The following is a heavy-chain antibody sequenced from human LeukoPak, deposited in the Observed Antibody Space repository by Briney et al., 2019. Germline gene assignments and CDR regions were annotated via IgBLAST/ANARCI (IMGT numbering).Heavy chain of an antibody. Sequence: PGGSLRLSCAASGFTFSNAWMSWVRQAPGKGLEWVGRIKSKTDGGTTDYAAPVRGRSTISRDDSKNTLYLQMNSLKTEDTAMYYCTKRWHDYGDYSDYWGQGTLVTVSS. J-gene: IGHJ4*02. CDR1: GFTFSNAW. CDR2: IKSKTDGGTT. D-gene: IGHD4-17*01. CDR3: TKRWHDYGDYSDY. V-gene: IGHV3-15*01.